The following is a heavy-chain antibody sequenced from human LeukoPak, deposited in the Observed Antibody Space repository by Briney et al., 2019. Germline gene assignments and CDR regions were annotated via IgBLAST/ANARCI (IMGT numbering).Heavy chain of an antibody. CDR2: ISYDGSNK. D-gene: IGHD4-4*01. V-gene: IGHV3-30*18. Sequence: GGSLRLSCAASGFTFSSYGMHWVRQAPGKGLEWVAVISYDGSNKYYADSVKGRFTISGDNSKNTLYLQMNSLRAEDTAVYYCAKDYTNMDVWGQGTTVTVSS. J-gene: IGHJ6*02. CDR3: AKDYTNMDV. CDR1: GFTFSSYG.